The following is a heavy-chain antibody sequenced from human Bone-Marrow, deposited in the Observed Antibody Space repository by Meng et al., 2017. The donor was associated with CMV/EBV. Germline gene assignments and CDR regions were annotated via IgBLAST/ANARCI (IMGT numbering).Heavy chain of an antibody. V-gene: IGHV3-53*01. J-gene: IGHJ6*02. CDR3: AGKTDQLLYYYYGMDV. CDR2: IYSGGST. D-gene: IGHD2-2*01. CDR1: GFTVSSNY. Sequence: GESLKISCAASGFTVSSNYMSWVRQAPGKGLEWVSVIYSGGSTYYADSVKGRFTISRDNSKNTLYLQMNSLRAEDTAVYYCAGKTDQLLYYYYGMDVRGQGTTVTVSS.